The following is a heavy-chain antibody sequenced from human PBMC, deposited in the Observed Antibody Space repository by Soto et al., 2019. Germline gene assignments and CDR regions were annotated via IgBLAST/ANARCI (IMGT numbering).Heavy chain of an antibody. D-gene: IGHD3-10*01. CDR1: GYTFTTYG. CDR3: TRGWFGELLLNWFDP. Sequence: QVQLVQSGAEVKKPGASVKVSCKTSGYTFTTYGISWVRQAPGQGLEWMGWISPYNGNTKYAQKLQGRVTMTADTSTSTAYMDLRSLTSDDTAVYYCTRGWFGELLLNWFDPWGQGTPVTVSS. J-gene: IGHJ5*02. V-gene: IGHV1-18*01. CDR2: ISPYNGNT.